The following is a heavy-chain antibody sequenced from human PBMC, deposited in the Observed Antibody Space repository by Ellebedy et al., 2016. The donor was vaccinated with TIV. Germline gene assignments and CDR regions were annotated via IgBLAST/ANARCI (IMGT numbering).Heavy chain of an antibody. CDR3: ARKSTYLDF. J-gene: IGHJ4*02. CDR1: GDSVSRKSAI. CDR2: TYYRSKWYI. Sequence: SQTLSLTXXISGDSVSRKSAIWNWIRQSPSGGLEWLGRTYYRSKWYIDHAVSVKSRITINPDTSKNEFSLHLNSVTAADTAVYYCARKSTYLDFWGQGTLVTVSS. V-gene: IGHV6-1*01.